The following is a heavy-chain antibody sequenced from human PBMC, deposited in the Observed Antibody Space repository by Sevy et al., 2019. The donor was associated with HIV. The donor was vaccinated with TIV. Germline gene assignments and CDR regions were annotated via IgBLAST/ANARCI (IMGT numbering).Heavy chain of an antibody. V-gene: IGHV3-30-3*01. J-gene: IGHJ6*02. D-gene: IGHD2-15*01. CDR3: ERDNIVVVVGATPQLAYYYGMDV. Sequence: GGSLRLSCAASGFTFSSYAMHWVRQAPVKGLEWVAVVSYDGSNKDYADSVKGRFTISRDNSKNRLYLQMNSLRAEDKAVYYCERDNIVVVVGATPQLAYYYGMDVWGQGTTVTVSS. CDR1: GFTFSSYA. CDR2: VSYDGSNK.